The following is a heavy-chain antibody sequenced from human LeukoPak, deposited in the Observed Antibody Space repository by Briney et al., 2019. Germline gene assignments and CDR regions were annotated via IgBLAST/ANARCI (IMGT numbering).Heavy chain of an antibody. J-gene: IGHJ6*02. CDR2: INHNGNVS. D-gene: IGHD3-16*01. CDR3: ARGGGLDV. CDR1: GFTFSSYW. V-gene: IGHV3-7*03. Sequence: PGGSLRLSCAASGFTFSSYWMNWARQAPGKGLEWVASINHNGNVSYYVDSVKGRFTISRDNAKNSLYLQMSNLRAEGTAVYLCARGGGLDVWGQGATVTVSS.